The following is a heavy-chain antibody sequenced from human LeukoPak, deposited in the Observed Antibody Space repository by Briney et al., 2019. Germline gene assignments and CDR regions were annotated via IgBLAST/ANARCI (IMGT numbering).Heavy chain of an antibody. Sequence: PSETLSLTCTVSGGSISNDYWSWIRQPAGKGLEWVGRIHTSGSTYYDPSLKSRVTISLDTSKNQLSLKLPSVTAADTAVYFCARDRGGPGAFDIWGLGTMVTVSS. CDR2: IHTSGST. CDR1: GGSISNDY. CDR3: ARDRGGPGAFDI. V-gene: IGHV4-4*07. D-gene: IGHD2-15*01. J-gene: IGHJ3*02.